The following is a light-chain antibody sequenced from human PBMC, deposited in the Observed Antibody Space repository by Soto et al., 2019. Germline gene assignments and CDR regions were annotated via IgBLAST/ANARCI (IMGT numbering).Light chain of an antibody. J-gene: IGKJ1*01. Sequence: DIQMTQYPSTLSGSVGDRVTITCRASQTISSWLAWYQQKPGKAPKLLIYKASTLKSGVPSRFSGSGSGTEFTLTISSLQPDDFATYYCQHYNSYSEAFVQGTKVDIK. CDR1: QTISSW. V-gene: IGKV1-5*03. CDR2: KAS. CDR3: QHYNSYSEA.